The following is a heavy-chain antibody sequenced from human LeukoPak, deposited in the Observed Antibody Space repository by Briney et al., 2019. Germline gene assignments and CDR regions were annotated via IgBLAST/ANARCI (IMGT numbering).Heavy chain of an antibody. V-gene: IGHV4-59*01. CDR1: GSSTSNYY. D-gene: IGHD3-3*01. CDR2: NHYSGST. Sequence: SETLSLSCTVSGSSTSNYYWSCIRHPPGKGLDWIGYNHYSGSTKYNPSLESRVAISVDTSKNQFSLKLSSVTAADTAVYYCARGTEYDFWSEYPSFDIWGQGTMVTVSS. J-gene: IGHJ3*02. CDR3: ARGTEYDFWSEYPSFDI.